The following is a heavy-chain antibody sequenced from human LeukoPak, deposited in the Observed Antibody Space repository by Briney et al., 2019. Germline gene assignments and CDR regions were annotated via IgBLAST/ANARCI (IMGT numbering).Heavy chain of an antibody. V-gene: IGHV4-4*07. CDR1: GDSINNYF. CDR3: TRDGARGSSGDSFDI. J-gene: IGHJ3*02. D-gene: IGHD3-22*01. CDR2: ISYRGSA. Sequence: PSETLSLTSTVSGDSINNYFWSWIRQSAGKGLQWIGRISYRGSANYNPSLKSPVTMSVDTSKNQFSLRLSSVTAADTAVYYCTRDGARGSSGDSFDIWGQGTMVTVSS.